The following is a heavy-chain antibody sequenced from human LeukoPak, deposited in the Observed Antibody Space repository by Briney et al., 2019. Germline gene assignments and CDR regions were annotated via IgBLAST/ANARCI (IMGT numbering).Heavy chain of an antibody. CDR1: GFTLSYFA. D-gene: IGHD6-6*01. CDR2: ISGSGGST. V-gene: IGHV3-23*01. J-gene: IGHJ4*02. CDR3: AKEYSSSSREGEGDY. Sequence: PGGSLRLSCAASGFTLSYFAMSWVRQAPGKGLEWVSAISGSGGSTYYADSVKGRFTISRDNSKNTLYLQMNSLRAEDTAVYYCAKEYSSSSREGEGDYWGQGTLVTVSS.